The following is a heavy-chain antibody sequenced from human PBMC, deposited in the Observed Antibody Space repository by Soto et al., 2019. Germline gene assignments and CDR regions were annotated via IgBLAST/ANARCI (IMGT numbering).Heavy chain of an antibody. Sequence: EVQLLESGGGLVQPGGSLRLSCAASGFTFSTYAMSWVRQAPGKGLEWVSAISGSGGSTYYADSVKGRFTISRDNSKNTLYLQMNRLRAEDTAVYYCAKEQYTATVTTPYYYYMDVWGKGTTVTVSS. CDR1: GFTFSTYA. J-gene: IGHJ6*03. CDR3: AKEQYTATVTTPYYYYMDV. CDR2: ISGSGGST. D-gene: IGHD4-4*01. V-gene: IGHV3-23*01.